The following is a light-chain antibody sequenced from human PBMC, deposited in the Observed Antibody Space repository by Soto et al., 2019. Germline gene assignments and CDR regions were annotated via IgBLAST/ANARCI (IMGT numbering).Light chain of an antibody. Sequence: EIVLTQSPGTLSLSPGERDTLSGMASQSVSRNLAWYQQKPGQAPRLLIYGASNRATGIPPRFSGSGSGTEFTLTISSLQSEDFAVYYCQQYNNWPLWTFGQGTQVDIK. CDR1: QSVSRN. J-gene: IGKJ1*01. V-gene: IGKV3-15*01. CDR2: GAS. CDR3: QQYNNWPLWT.